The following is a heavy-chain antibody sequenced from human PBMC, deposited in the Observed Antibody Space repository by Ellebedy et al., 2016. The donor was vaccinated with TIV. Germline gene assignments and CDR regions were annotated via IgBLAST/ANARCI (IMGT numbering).Heavy chain of an antibody. CDR1: GYTFMSYS. Sequence: AASVKVSCKASGYTFMSYSIAWVRQARGQGLEWMGWVSGYNGNTNYAQKVQGRVTMTTDKSTNTAYMELRSLTSDDTAGYFCARTSRYAYSSSCDYWGQGTLVTVSS. CDR3: ARTSRYAYSSSCDY. CDR2: VSGYNGNT. V-gene: IGHV1-18*01. D-gene: IGHD6-13*01. J-gene: IGHJ4*02.